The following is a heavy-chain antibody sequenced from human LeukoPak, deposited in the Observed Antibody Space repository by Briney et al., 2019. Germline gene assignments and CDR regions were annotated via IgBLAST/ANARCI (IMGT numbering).Heavy chain of an antibody. Sequence: ASVKVSCKVSGYTLAELSMHWVRQAPGKGLEWMGGFDPEDGETIYAQKFQGRVTMTEDTSTDTAYMELSSLRSEDTAVYYCATAVYDSSGYYYDFDYWGQGTLVTVSS. J-gene: IGHJ4*02. D-gene: IGHD3-22*01. CDR2: FDPEDGET. V-gene: IGHV1-24*01. CDR1: GYTLAELS. CDR3: ATAVYDSSGYYYDFDY.